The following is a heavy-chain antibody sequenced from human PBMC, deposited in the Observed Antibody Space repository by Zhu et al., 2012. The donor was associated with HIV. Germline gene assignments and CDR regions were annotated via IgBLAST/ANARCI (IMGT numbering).Heavy chain of an antibody. J-gene: IGHJ5*02. D-gene: IGHD2-21*02. Sequence: QVQLQESGPGLVKPPETLSLTCAVSGYSISSGYYWGWIRQPPGKGLEWIASIYHSGNTFYNPSLKSRVTMSVDASENQFSLKLSSVTAADTAVYYCARGQDVSYCGSDCYSNWFDPWGQGTWSPSPQ. CDR2: IYHSGNT. V-gene: IGHV4-38-2*01. CDR3: ARGQDVSYCGSDCYSNWFDP. CDR1: GYSISSGYY.